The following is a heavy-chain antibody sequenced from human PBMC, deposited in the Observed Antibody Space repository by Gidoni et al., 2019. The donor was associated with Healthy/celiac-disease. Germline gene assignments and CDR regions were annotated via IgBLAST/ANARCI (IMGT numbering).Heavy chain of an antibody. CDR1: GFPFRSYA. V-gene: IGHV3-23*01. CDR2: ISGSGGST. CDR3: ARGGIFGVVFPSNY. J-gene: IGHJ4*02. D-gene: IGHD3-3*01. Sequence: EVQLLESGGGLVQPGGSLILSCAASGFPFRSYAMSWVRQAPGKGLEWVSAISGSGGSTYYADSVKGRFTISRDNSKNTLYLQMNSLRAEDTAVYYCARGGIFGVVFPSNYWGQGTLVTVSS.